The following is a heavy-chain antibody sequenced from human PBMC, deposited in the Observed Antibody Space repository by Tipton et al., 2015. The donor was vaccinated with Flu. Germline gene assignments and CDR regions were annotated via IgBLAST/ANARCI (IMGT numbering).Heavy chain of an antibody. Sequence: GSLRLSCAASGFTFSSYWMSWVRQAPGKGLEWVANIKQDGSEKYYVDSVKGRFTISRDNDKNSLYMQMNSLRAEDTAVYYCARVYSSSSGRGLDVWGQGTTVTVSS. CDR2: IKQDGSEK. V-gene: IGHV3-7*04. J-gene: IGHJ6*02. D-gene: IGHD6-6*01. CDR1: GFTFSSYW. CDR3: ARVYSSSSGRGLDV.